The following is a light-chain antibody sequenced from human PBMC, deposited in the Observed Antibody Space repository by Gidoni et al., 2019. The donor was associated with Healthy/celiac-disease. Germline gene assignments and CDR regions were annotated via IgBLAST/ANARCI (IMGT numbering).Light chain of an antibody. CDR3: QQYGSSPLT. Sequence: EIVLTQAPGTPSLSPGDRATLSCRASQSVSSSYLAWYQQKPGQAPRLLICGASSRATGIPDRFSGSGSGTDFTLTISRLEPEDFAVYYCQQYGSSPLTFGGGTKVEIK. V-gene: IGKV3-20*01. CDR1: QSVSSSY. CDR2: GAS. J-gene: IGKJ4*01.